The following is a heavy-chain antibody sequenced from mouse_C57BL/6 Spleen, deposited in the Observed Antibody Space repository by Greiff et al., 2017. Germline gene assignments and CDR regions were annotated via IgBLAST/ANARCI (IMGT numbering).Heavy chain of an antibody. CDR1: GYTFTSYG. J-gene: IGHJ4*01. CDR3: ARQDSSGYYYAMDY. CDR2: IYPRSGNT. V-gene: IGHV1-81*01. Sequence: VHLVESGAELARPGASVKLSCKASGYTFTSYGISWVKQRTGQGLEWIGEIYPRSGNTYYNEKFKGKATLTADKSSSTAYMELRSLTSEDSAVYFCARQDSSGYYYAMDYWGQGTSVTVSS. D-gene: IGHD3-2*02.